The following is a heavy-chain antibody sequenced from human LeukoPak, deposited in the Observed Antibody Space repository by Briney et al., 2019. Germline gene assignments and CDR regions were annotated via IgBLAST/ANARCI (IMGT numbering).Heavy chain of an antibody. V-gene: IGHV4-4*07. CDR3: ARGIDSSGYAFDY. J-gene: IGHJ4*02. CDR1: GYSISSGYY. Sequence: PSETLSLTCAVSGYSISSGYYWSWIRQPAGKGLEWIGRIYTSGSTNYNPSLKSRVTMSVDTSKNQFSLKLSSVTAADTAVYYCARGIDSSGYAFDYWGQGTLVTVSS. CDR2: IYTSGST. D-gene: IGHD3-22*01.